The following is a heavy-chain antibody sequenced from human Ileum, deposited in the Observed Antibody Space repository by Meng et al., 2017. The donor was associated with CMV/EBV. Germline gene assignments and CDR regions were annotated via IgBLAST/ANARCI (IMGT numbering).Heavy chain of an antibody. CDR2: ISSSSSYI. CDR3: ARGNWFDP. CDR1: GFTVSSNY. Sequence: GESLKISCAASGFTVSSNYMSWVRQAPGKGLEWVSSISSSSSYIYYADSVKGRFTISRDNAKNSLYLQMNSLRAEDTAVYYCARGNWFDPWGQGTLVTVSS. V-gene: IGHV3-21*01. J-gene: IGHJ5*02.